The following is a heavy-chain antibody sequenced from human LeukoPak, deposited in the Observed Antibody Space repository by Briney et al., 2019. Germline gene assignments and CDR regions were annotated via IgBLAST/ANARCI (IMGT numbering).Heavy chain of an antibody. Sequence: GGSLRLSCAASGFTFSRYWMSWVRQAPGKGLEWVSVIYSGGSTYYADSAKGRFTISRDNSKNTLYLQMNSLRAEDTAVYYCARGEDYYDSSGYYYDRVDYWGQGTLVTVSS. CDR2: IYSGGST. D-gene: IGHD3-22*01. J-gene: IGHJ4*02. CDR1: GFTFSRYW. CDR3: ARGEDYYDSSGYYYDRVDY. V-gene: IGHV3-66*01.